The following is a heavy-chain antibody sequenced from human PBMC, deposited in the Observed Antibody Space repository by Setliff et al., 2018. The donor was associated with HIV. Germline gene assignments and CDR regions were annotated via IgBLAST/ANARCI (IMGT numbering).Heavy chain of an antibody. Sequence: SETLSLTCTVSGGSISSGANYWSWIRQHPGKGLEWIGYIYYRGSTYYNPSLKSRVTISVDTSKNQFSLKLSSVTAADTAVYYCARAVVVPAANYYYYMDVWGKGTTVTVSS. CDR3: ARAVVVPAANYYYYMDV. D-gene: IGHD2-2*01. CDR2: IYYRGST. J-gene: IGHJ6*03. V-gene: IGHV4-30-4*08. CDR1: GGSISSGANY.